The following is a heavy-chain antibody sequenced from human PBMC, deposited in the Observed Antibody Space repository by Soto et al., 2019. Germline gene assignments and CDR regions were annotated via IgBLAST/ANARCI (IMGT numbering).Heavy chain of an antibody. CDR3: AKTKTYYDFWSGYYFDY. J-gene: IGHJ4*02. Sequence: GGSLRFSCAASGFTFSSYAMSWVRQAPGKGLEWVSAISGSGGSTYYADSVKGRFTISRDNSKNTLYLQMNSLRAEDTAVYYCAKTKTYYDFWSGYYFDYWGQGTLVTVSS. CDR2: ISGSGGST. D-gene: IGHD3-3*01. CDR1: GFTFSSYA. V-gene: IGHV3-23*01.